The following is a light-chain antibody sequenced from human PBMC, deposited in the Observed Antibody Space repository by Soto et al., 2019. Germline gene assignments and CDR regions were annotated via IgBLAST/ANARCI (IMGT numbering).Light chain of an antibody. Sequence: QSVLTQPPSASGSPGQSVTISCTGTSSDVGGYNYVSWYQQHPGKAPKLMISEVNKRPSGVPGRFSGSKSGITASLTVSGLQAEDEADYYCLSYAGSNNLIFGGGTKLTVL. J-gene: IGLJ2*01. CDR2: EVN. CDR3: LSYAGSNNLI. V-gene: IGLV2-8*01. CDR1: SSDVGGYNY.